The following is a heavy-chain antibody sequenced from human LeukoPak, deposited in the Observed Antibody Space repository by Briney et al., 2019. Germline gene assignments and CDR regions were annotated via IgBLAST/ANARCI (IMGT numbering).Heavy chain of an antibody. Sequence: SETLSLTCAVSGGSISSSNRWSWVRQPPGKGLEWIGEIYHSGSTNYNPSLKSRVTISVDKSKNQSSLKLSSVTAADTAVYYCAGHIQLAFRVSRLGWFDPWGQGTLVTVSS. CDR1: GGSISSSNR. D-gene: IGHD5-18*01. CDR3: AGHIQLAFRVSRLGWFDP. CDR2: IYHSGST. V-gene: IGHV4-4*02. J-gene: IGHJ5*02.